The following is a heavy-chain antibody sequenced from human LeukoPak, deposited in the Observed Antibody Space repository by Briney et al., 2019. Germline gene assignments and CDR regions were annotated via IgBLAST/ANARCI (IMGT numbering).Heavy chain of an antibody. CDR3: ARDKIVGASKGYYYGMDV. D-gene: IGHD1-26*01. CDR1: GGSISSRGYH. CDR2: VYHNGET. Sequence: PSETLSLTCTVSGGSISSRGYHWGWIRQPPGKRLEWIATVYHNGETYNNPSLKSRVTMSVDTSKNQFSLKLSSVTAADTAVYYCARDKIVGASKGYYYGMDVWGQGTTVTVSS. J-gene: IGHJ6*02. V-gene: IGHV4-39*02.